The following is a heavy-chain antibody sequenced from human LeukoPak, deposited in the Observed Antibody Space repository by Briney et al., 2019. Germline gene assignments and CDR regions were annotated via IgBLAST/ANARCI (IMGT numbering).Heavy chain of an antibody. CDR3: AREGEGGFDY. J-gene: IGHJ4*02. D-gene: IGHD3-16*01. Sequence: GGSLGLSCAASGFTFSSYWMSWVRQAPRKGPEWVANIKQDGSEKSYVDSVKGRFTISRDNAKNSLYLQMNNLRAEDTAVYYCAREGEGGFDYWGQGTLVTVSS. CDR2: IKQDGSEK. CDR1: GFTFSSYW. V-gene: IGHV3-7*01.